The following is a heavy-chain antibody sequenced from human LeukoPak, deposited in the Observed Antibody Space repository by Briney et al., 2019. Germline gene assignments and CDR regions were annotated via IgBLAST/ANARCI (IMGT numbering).Heavy chain of an antibody. J-gene: IGHJ4*02. CDR2: IYSGGRT. D-gene: IGHD2/OR15-2a*01. Sequence: GGSLRLSCAASGFTVSSNYMSWVRQAPGKGLEWVSVIYSGGRTYYADSVKGRFTISRDNSKNTLYLQMNSLRAEDTAVYYCARGAGNQPEYYFDYWGQGTLVTVSS. CDR1: GFTVSSNY. CDR3: ARGAGNQPEYYFDY. V-gene: IGHV3-53*01.